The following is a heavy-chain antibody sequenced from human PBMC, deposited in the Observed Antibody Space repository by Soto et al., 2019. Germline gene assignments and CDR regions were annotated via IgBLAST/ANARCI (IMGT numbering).Heavy chain of an antibody. J-gene: IGHJ4*02. CDR1: GFIFSTYT. Sequence: PGGSLRLSCAASGFIFSTYTMNWVRQVSGKGLEWVSGINQPGKQTWYADSVKGRFTISRDNSKNFLFLQMNSLRVEDTAVYYCAKDRNPDGIWTFDYWGQGAPVNVSS. V-gene: IGHV3-23*03. D-gene: IGHD3-9*01. CDR2: INQPGKQT. CDR3: AKDRNPDGIWTFDY.